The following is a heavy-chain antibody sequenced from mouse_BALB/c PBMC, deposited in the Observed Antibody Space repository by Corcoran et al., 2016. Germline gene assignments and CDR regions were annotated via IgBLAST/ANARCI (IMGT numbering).Heavy chain of an antibody. D-gene: IGHD2-12*01. CDR3: ARDYNFDAAGWFGY. Sequence: EIQLQQTGPVLVKPGASVKISCKDSGYSFTDYVMLWVKQSHGKSLEWIGNSNPYTGGTNYNLKFKGKATLTVDKSSSTAYMQLNSLTSEDSAIYYCARDYNFDAAGWFGYWGQGTLVTVSA. CDR2: SNPYTGGT. V-gene: IGHV1S135*01. J-gene: IGHJ3*01. CDR1: GYSFTDYV.